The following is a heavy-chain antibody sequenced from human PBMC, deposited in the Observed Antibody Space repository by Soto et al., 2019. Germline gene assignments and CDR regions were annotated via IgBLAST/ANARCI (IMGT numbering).Heavy chain of an antibody. CDR3: VRDRDLRDYYGMDV. D-gene: IGHD3-10*01. Sequence: GGSLRPSCAGSGFAFSTYMMNWVRHAPGKGLEWIADISTNGRSKSYAASVRGRFTISRDNTKNSMYLQMNSLRDDDTAVYYFVRDRDLRDYYGMDVWGQGTTVTVSS. V-gene: IGHV3-48*02. J-gene: IGHJ6*02. CDR2: ISTNGRSK. CDR1: GFAFSTYM.